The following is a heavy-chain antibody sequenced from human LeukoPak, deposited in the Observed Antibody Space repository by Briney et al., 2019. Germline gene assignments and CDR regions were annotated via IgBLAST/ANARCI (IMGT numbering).Heavy chain of an antibody. CDR1: GFTFSSYS. CDR3: ARRAWGYYGPGGAFDY. J-gene: IGHJ4*02. V-gene: IGHV3-21*01. CDR2: ISSSSSYI. D-gene: IGHD3-10*01. Sequence: GGSLRLSCAASGFTFSSYSMNWVRQAPGKGLEWVSSISSSSSYIYYADSVKGRFTISRDNAKNSLYLQMNSLRAEDTAVYYCARRAWGYYGPGGAFDYWGQGTLVTVSS.